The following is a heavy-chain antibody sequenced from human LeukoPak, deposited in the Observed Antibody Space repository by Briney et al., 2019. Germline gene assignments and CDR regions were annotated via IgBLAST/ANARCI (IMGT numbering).Heavy chain of an antibody. CDR2: ISSSSSYI. D-gene: IGHD6-13*01. Sequence: GGSLRLSCAVSGFTFSSYSMNWVRQAPGKGLEWVSSISSSSSYIYYADSVKGRFTISRDNAKNSLYLQMNSLRAEDTAVYYCARDRGSSWLFDYWGQGTLVTVSS. V-gene: IGHV3-21*01. CDR1: GFTFSSYS. J-gene: IGHJ4*02. CDR3: ARDRGSSWLFDY.